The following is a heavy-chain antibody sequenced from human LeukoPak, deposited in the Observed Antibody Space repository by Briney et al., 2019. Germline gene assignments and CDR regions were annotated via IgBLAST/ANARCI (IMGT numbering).Heavy chain of an antibody. Sequence: MASETLSLTCTVSGGSISSGDCYWSWIRQPPGKGLEWIGYIYYSGSTYYNPSLKSRVTISVDTSKNQFSLQLSSVTAADTAVYYCARDAYGSGTVDYWGPGTLVTVSS. CDR2: IYYSGST. CDR3: ARDAYGSGTVDY. D-gene: IGHD3-10*01. CDR1: GGSISSGDCY. J-gene: IGHJ4*02. V-gene: IGHV4-30-4*01.